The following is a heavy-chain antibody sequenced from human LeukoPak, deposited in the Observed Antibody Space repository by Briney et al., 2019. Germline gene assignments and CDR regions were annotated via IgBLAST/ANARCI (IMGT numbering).Heavy chain of an antibody. CDR3: ARLGVYNRSPRAFDI. J-gene: IGHJ3*02. D-gene: IGHD1-14*01. CDR2: IHTSGST. CDR1: GGSISSGSYC. Sequence: SETLSLTCTVSGGSISSGSYCWSWIRQPAGKGLEWIGHIHTSGSTNHNPSLKSRVTISVDTSKNQFSLNLTSVTAADTAVYFCARLGVYNRSPRAFDIWGHGTMVTVSS. V-gene: IGHV4-61*09.